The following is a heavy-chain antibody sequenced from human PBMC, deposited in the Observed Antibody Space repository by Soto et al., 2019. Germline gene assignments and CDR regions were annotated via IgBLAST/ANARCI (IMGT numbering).Heavy chain of an antibody. CDR2: ISSSSSTI. J-gene: IGHJ3*01. CDR3: ASGFHRDYNYAFDL. V-gene: IGHV3-48*02. Sequence: GGSLRLSCAASGFTFSSYSMNWVRQAPGKGLEWVSYISSSSSTIYYADSVKGRFTISRDNAKNSLYLQMNSLRDEDTAVYYCASGFHRDYNYAFDLWGQGTMVTVSS. D-gene: IGHD4-17*01. CDR1: GFTFSSYS.